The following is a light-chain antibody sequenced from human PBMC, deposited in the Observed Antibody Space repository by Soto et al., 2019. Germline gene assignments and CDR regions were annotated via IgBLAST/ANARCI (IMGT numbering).Light chain of an antibody. Sequence: EIVMTQSPATLSVSPGERATLSCRASQNVGSNLAWYQQKPGQAPRLLIYGASTRATGIPARFSGSGSGTEFTLTISSLQSEDFAVYFCHQYNSWNTFGQGTKLEIK. V-gene: IGKV3-15*01. CDR2: GAS. J-gene: IGKJ2*01. CDR3: HQYNSWNT. CDR1: QNVGSN.